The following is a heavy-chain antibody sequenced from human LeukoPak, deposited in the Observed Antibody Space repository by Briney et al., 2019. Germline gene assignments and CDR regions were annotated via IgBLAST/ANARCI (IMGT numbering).Heavy chain of an antibody. Sequence: SETLSLTCTVSGYSISSGYYWGWIRQPPGKGLEWIGSIYHSGSTYYNPSLKSRVTISVDTSKNQFSLKLSSVTAADTAVYYCARDRQARYCSGGSCYSGGGYYYYMDVWGKGTTVTISS. V-gene: IGHV4-38-2*02. CDR1: GYSISSGYY. D-gene: IGHD2-15*01. CDR3: ARDRQARYCSGGSCYSGGGYYYYMDV. J-gene: IGHJ6*03. CDR2: IYHSGST.